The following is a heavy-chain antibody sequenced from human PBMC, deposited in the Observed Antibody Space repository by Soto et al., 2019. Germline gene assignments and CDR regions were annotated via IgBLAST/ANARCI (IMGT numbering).Heavy chain of an antibody. CDR2: ISSSSSYI. CDR1: GFTFSSYS. D-gene: IGHD2-2*01. CDR3: ARKDCSSTSCYYGAHYYMDV. Sequence: EVQLVESGGGLVKPGGSLRLSCAASGFTFSSYSMNWVRQAPGKGLEWVSSISSSSSYIYYADSVKGRFTISRDNAKNSLYLQMNSLRAEDTAVYYCARKDCSSTSCYYGAHYYMDVWGKGTTVTVSS. V-gene: IGHV3-21*01. J-gene: IGHJ6*03.